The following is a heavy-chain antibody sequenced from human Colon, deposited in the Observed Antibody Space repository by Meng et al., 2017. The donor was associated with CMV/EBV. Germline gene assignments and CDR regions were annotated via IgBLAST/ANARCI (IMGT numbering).Heavy chain of an antibody. J-gene: IGHJ5*02. D-gene: IGHD6-13*01. V-gene: IGHV1-2*02. Sequence: ASVKVSCKASGYTFTNYHIHWVRQAPGQGLEWMGWINPNSGGTNYAQKFQGRVTMTRDTSISTAYMELSRLRSDDTAVYYGARDRRSSSWNNNWFDPWGQGTLVTVSS. CDR2: INPNSGGT. CDR1: GYTFTNYH. CDR3: ARDRRSSSWNNNWFDP.